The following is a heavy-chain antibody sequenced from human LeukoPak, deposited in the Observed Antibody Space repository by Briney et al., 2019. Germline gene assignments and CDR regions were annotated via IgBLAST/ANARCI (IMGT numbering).Heavy chain of an antibody. Sequence: GGSMRLSCVAYGFTFSSYEMNWVRQAAGKGLEWVSYISSSGRTISYADSVKGRFTISRDNAKYSLYLQMNSLRAEDTAVYYCARDPGAVAGTGWYFDLWGRGILVTVSS. CDR1: GFTFSSYE. V-gene: IGHV3-48*03. CDR3: ARDPGAVAGTGWYFDL. D-gene: IGHD6-19*01. CDR2: ISSSGRTI. J-gene: IGHJ2*01.